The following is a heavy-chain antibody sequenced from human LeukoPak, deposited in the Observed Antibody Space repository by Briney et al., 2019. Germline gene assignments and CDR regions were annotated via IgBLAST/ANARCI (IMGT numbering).Heavy chain of an antibody. V-gene: IGHV3-11*06. CDR2: ISSSSSYT. CDR1: GFTFSDYY. J-gene: IGHJ3*02. D-gene: IGHD3-22*01. CDR3: ARDTYYYDTLDAFDI. Sequence: PGGSLRLSCAASGFTFSDYYMSWIRQAPGKGLEWVSYISSSSSYTNYADSVKGRFTISRDNAKNSLYLQMNSLRDEDTAVYYCARDTYYYDTLDAFDIWGQGTMVTVSS.